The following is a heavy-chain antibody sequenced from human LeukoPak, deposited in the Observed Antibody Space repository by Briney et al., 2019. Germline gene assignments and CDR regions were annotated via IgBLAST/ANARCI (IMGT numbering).Heavy chain of an antibody. CDR2: IWYDGSNK. CDR3: ARSYDSSGSDY. D-gene: IGHD3-22*01. CDR1: GFTFSSYG. Sequence: GGSLRLSCAASGFTFSSYGMHWVRQAPGKGLEWVAVIWYDGSNKYYADSVKGRFTISRDNSKNTLYLQMNSLRAEDTAVYYCARSYDSSGSDYWGQGTLVTVSS. V-gene: IGHV3-33*01. J-gene: IGHJ4*02.